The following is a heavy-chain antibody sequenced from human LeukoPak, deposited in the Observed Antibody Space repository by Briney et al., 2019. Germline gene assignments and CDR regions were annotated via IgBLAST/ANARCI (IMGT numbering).Heavy chain of an antibody. CDR1: GGSFSGYY. Sequence: SETLSLTCAVYGGSFSGYYWSWIRQPPGKGLEWIGEINHSGSTNYNPSLKSRVTISVDTSKNQFSLKLSSVTAADTAVYYCARAGGIVVVPANDAFDIWGQGTMVTVSS. CDR3: ARAGGIVVVPANDAFDI. V-gene: IGHV4-34*01. D-gene: IGHD2-2*01. CDR2: INHSGST. J-gene: IGHJ3*02.